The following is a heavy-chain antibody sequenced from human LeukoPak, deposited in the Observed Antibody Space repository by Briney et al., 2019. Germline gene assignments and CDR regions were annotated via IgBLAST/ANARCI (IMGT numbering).Heavy chain of an antibody. CDR1: GGSISGHF. Sequence: SETLSLTCTVSGGSISGHFWSWIRQPPGKGLEWIGFVSYSGDTNYSPSFNGRVTISLDTSKSQFSLNLNSVTAADTAMYFCARGGASSRYFGYWGQGTLVTVSS. CDR2: VSYSGDT. V-gene: IGHV4-59*11. CDR3: ARGGASSRYFGY. J-gene: IGHJ4*02. D-gene: IGHD1-26*01.